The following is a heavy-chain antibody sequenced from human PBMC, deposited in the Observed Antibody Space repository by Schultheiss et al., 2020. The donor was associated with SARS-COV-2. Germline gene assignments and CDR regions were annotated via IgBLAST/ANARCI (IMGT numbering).Heavy chain of an antibody. D-gene: IGHD6-19*01. J-gene: IGHJ4*02. CDR3: ARTGSGWYGGFDY. V-gene: IGHV3-23*01. CDR1: GFTFSSYW. CDR2: ISGSGGST. Sequence: GGSLRLSCAASGFTFSSYWMHWVRQAPGKGLEWVSAISGSGGSTYYADSVKGRFTISRDNSKNTLYVQMNSLRIEDTAVYYCARTGSGWYGGFDYWGQGTLVTVS.